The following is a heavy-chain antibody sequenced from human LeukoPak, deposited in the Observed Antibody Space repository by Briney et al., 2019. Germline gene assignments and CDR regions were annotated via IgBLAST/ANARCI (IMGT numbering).Heavy chain of an antibody. J-gene: IGHJ4*02. CDR1: GFTFSSYS. CDR3: ARTGGYYYDSSGYYFFDY. CDR2: ISSSSSYI. V-gene: IGHV3-21*01. Sequence: PGGSLRLSCAASGFTFSSYSMNWVRQTPGKGLEWVSSISSSSSYIYYADSVKGRFTISRDNAKNSLYLQMNSLRAEDTAVYYCARTGGYYYDSSGYYFFDYWGQGTLVTVSS. D-gene: IGHD3-22*01.